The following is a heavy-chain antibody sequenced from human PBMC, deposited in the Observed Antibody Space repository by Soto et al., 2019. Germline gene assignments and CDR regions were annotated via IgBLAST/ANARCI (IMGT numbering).Heavy chain of an antibody. Sequence: PGGSLRLSCAASGFTFSNYNMNWVRQAPGKGLEWVSYISSSGTTIYNADSVKGRFTISRDNVKNSMYLQMNSLRDEDTAVYFCARDGAPSLTTSVYGMDVWGQGTTVTVSS. J-gene: IGHJ6*02. D-gene: IGHD1-1*01. CDR2: ISSSGTTI. CDR3: ARDGAPSLTTSVYGMDV. CDR1: GFTFSNYN. V-gene: IGHV3-48*02.